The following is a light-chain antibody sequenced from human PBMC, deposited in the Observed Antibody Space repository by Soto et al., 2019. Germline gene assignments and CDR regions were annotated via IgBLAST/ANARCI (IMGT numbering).Light chain of an antibody. V-gene: IGKV3-15*01. CDR1: QSVSTS. J-gene: IGKJ1*01. CDR2: GAS. CDR3: QQYNNWSGT. Sequence: EIVLTQSPATLSLSPGERATLSCRASQSVSTSLAWYQQRPGQAPRLLIHGASNRATGIPVRFSGSGSGTEFPLTISSLQSEDFAVYSCQQYNNWSGTFGPGTKV.